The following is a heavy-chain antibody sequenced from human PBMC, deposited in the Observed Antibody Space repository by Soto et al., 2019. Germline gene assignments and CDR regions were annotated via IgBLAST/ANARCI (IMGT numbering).Heavy chain of an antibody. J-gene: IGHJ5*02. D-gene: IGHD2-2*02. V-gene: IGHV4-34*01. Sequence: PSETLSLTCAVYGGSFSGYYWSWIRQPPGKGLEWIGEINHSGSTNYNPSLKSRVTISVDTSKNQFSLKLSSVTAADTAVYYCERDQRIVVVTDAIHHSFDPWGQGTLVTVS. CDR1: GGSFSGYY. CDR3: ERDQRIVVVTDAIHHSFDP. CDR2: INHSGST.